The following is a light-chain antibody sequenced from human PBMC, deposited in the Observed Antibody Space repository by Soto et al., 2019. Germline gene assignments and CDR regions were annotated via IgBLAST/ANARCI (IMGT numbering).Light chain of an antibody. Sequence: EVVLTQSPGTLSLSPGERATLSCRASQSVSSTYLAWYQQKPGQAPRLLIYAASSRATGIPDRFSGSGSGTDFTLTISRLEPEDFAVYYCQQYGSSPTFGQGTKGDIK. CDR3: QQYGSSPT. J-gene: IGKJ1*01. CDR1: QSVSSTY. CDR2: AAS. V-gene: IGKV3-20*01.